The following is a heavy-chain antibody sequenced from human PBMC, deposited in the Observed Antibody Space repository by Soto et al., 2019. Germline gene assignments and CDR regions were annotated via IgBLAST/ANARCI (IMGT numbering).Heavy chain of an antibody. V-gene: IGHV1-3*01. CDR3: ARGLADIVVVPAAIGPFGY. CDR1: GYTFTSYA. D-gene: IGHD2-2*02. CDR2: INAGNGNT. Sequence: ASVKVSCKASGYTFTSYAMHWVRQAPGQRLEWMGWINAGNGNTKYSQKFQGRVTITRDTSASTAYMELSSLRSEDTAVYYCARGLADIVVVPAAIGPFGYWGQGTLVTVSS. J-gene: IGHJ4*02.